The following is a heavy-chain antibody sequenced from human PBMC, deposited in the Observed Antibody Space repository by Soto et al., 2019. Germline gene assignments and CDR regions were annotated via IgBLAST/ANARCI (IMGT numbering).Heavy chain of an antibody. Sequence: SETLSLTCTVSGGSVSSGSYYWSWIRQPPGKGLEWIGEINHSGSTDYNPSLKSRVTISVDRSKNQLFLKMRSVTAADTALYYCARGPLSGTFDPWGQGTLVTVSS. V-gene: IGHV4-39*07. J-gene: IGHJ5*02. CDR1: GGSVSSGSYY. CDR3: ARGPLSGTFDP. CDR2: INHSGST.